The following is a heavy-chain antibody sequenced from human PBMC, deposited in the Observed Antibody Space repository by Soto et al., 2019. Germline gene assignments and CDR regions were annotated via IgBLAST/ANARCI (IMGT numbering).Heavy chain of an antibody. D-gene: IGHD6-19*01. CDR3: AKSSGWSSRSEDFQH. CDR1: GFTFSRYG. Sequence: QVQLVECGGGVVQAGRSLSPSCAASGFTFSRYGMHWVRQAPGKGLEWVAGISYDGSNKYYADSVKGRFTTSRDNSKNTLYLQMNSLRAEDTAVDYCAKSSGWSSRSEDFQHWGQGTLVTVSS. J-gene: IGHJ1*01. CDR2: ISYDGSNK. V-gene: IGHV3-30*18.